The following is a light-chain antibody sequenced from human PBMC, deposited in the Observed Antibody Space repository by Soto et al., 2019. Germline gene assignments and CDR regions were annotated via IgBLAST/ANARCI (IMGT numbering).Light chain of an antibody. J-gene: IGKJ1*01. Sequence: DVQMTQSPSSLSASVGDRVTITCRASQGISSFLAWYQQIPGKVPKLLIYSASTLQSGVPSRFSGSGSGTDFTLTISSLQPEDVATFYCQNYDSVPRTFGQGTKVDIK. V-gene: IGKV1-27*01. CDR2: SAS. CDR1: QGISSF. CDR3: QNYDSVPRT.